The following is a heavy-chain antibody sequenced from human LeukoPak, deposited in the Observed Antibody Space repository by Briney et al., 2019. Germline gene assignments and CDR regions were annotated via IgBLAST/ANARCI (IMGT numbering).Heavy chain of an antibody. J-gene: IGHJ4*02. V-gene: IGHV4-59*01. Sequence: SETLSLTCTVSGGSISSYYRSWIRQPPGKGLEWIGYIYFTGSTNYNPSLKSRVTISVDTSKNQFSLKLSSVTAADTAVYFCARGGASSASVHLDFDSWGQGTRVTVSS. CDR2: IYFTGST. CDR3: ARGGASSASVHLDFDS. CDR1: GGSISSYY. D-gene: IGHD5-12*01.